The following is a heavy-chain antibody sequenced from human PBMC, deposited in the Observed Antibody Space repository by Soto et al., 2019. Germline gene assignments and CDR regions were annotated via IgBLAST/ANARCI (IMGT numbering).Heavy chain of an antibody. J-gene: IGHJ6*02. CDR2: IYYSGST. CDR3: ARLPYYYYGMDV. Sequence: SETLSLTCTVSGGSISSSSYYWGWIRQPPGKGLEWIGSIYYSGSTYYNPSLKSRVTISVDTSKNQFSLKLSSVTAADTAVYYCARLPYYYYGMDVWGQGTTVTVSS. V-gene: IGHV4-39*01. CDR1: GGSISSSSYY.